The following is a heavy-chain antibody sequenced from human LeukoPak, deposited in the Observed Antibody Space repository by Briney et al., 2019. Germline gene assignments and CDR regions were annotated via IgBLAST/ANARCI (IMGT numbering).Heavy chain of an antibody. V-gene: IGHV4-59*01. CDR2: IYYSGST. CDR3: ARDHRYCSSTSCPEGYYGMDV. J-gene: IGHJ6*02. D-gene: IGHD2-2*01. Sequence: SETLSLTCTVSGGSISSYYWSWIRQPPGKGLEWIGYIYYSGSTNYNPSLKSRVTISVDTSKNQFSLKLSSVTAADTAVYYCARDHRYCSSTSCPEGYYGMDVWGRGTTVTVSS. CDR1: GGSISSYY.